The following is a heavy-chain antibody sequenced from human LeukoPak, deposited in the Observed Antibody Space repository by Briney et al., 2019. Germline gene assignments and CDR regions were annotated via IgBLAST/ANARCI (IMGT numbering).Heavy chain of an antibody. J-gene: IGHJ2*01. D-gene: IGHD5-18*01. CDR3: ARDRIQLWFPISWYFDL. CDR2: IYSGGST. V-gene: IGHV3-66*01. CDR1: GFTVSSNY. Sequence: GGSLRLSCAASGFTVSSNYMSWVRQAPGKGLEWVSVIYSGGSTYYADSVKGRFTISRDNSKNTLYLQMNSLRAEDTAVYYCARDRIQLWFPISWYFDLWGRGTLVTVSS.